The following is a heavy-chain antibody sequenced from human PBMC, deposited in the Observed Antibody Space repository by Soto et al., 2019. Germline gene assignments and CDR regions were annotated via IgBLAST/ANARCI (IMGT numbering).Heavy chain of an antibody. V-gene: IGHV2-5*02. Sequence: QITLKESGPTLVKPTQTLTLTCTISGFSLSTIGVGVGWIRQPPGKALDWLALIYWDGDKRYSPSLKSRLTITKDTSKNQVVLTMTNMDPVDTATYYCVRLLWFGELTWGQGTLVTVSS. CDR3: VRLLWFGELT. CDR1: GFSLSTIGVG. CDR2: IYWDGDK. D-gene: IGHD3-10*01. J-gene: IGHJ4*02.